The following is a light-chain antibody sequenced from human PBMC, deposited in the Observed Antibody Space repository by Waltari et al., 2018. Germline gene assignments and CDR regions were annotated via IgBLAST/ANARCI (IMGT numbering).Light chain of an antibody. Sequence: LVLFHSPSPSAYLGASVKLTCTLSSGYSSTVIAWLQQRPGKGPRYSMKFNSVGSHRKGDDSLDGFSATHSETAYFPTISLMQSDDEADYYWQNGDHGTWVFGGGTKLTVL. CDR1: SGYSSTV. CDR3: QNGDHGTWV. V-gene: IGLV4-69*01. CDR2: FNSVGSH. J-gene: IGLJ3*02.